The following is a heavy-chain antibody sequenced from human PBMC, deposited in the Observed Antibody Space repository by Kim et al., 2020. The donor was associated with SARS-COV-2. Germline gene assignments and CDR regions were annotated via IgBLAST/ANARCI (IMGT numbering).Heavy chain of an antibody. V-gene: IGHV3-53*01. CDR2: IYSGGST. CDR1: GFSISRNY. J-gene: IGHJ6*02. CDR3: ARSGGYSYYGMDI. D-gene: IGHD5-12*01. Sequence: GGSLRHSCAASGFSISRNYMNWVRQAPGEGLEWVSVIYSGGSTLYADSVKGRFTVSRDISKSTVYLQMNSLRADDTAVYYCARSGGYSYYGMDIWAKGPR.